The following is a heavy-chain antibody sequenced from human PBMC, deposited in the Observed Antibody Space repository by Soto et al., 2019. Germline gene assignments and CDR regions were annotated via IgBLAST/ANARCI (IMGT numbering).Heavy chain of an antibody. Sequence: SETLSLTCAVSGYSISSNNWWGWIRQPPGKGLEWIGYIYYSGTTYYNPSLKSRVTMSVDTSKNQFSLKLTSVTAVDTAVYYCARLGAYYQSLDPWGPGTLVTVSS. J-gene: IGHJ5*02. CDR2: IYYSGTT. D-gene: IGHD2-21*01. CDR1: GYSISSNNW. V-gene: IGHV4-28*01. CDR3: ARLGAYYQSLDP.